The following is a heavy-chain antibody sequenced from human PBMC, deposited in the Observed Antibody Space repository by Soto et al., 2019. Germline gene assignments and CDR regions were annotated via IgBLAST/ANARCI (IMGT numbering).Heavy chain of an antibody. V-gene: IGHV4-59*12. CDR1: GGSISSYY. D-gene: IGHD3-10*01. CDR3: ARGSAYYYGSGSYSNNWVDP. Sequence: SETLSLTCTVSGGSISSYYWSWIRQPPGKGLEWIGYIYYSGSTNYNPSLKSRVTISVDTSKNQFSLKLSSVTAADTAVYYCARGSAYYYGSGSYSNNWVDPWGQGTLVTVS. CDR2: IYYSGST. J-gene: IGHJ5*02.